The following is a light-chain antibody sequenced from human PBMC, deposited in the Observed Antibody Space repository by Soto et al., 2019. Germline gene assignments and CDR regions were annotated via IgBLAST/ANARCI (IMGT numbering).Light chain of an antibody. CDR1: QSISVH. CDR2: AAS. V-gene: IGKV1-39*01. J-gene: IGKJ2*01. CDR3: QQSYITPYT. Sequence: DIQMTQSPSSLSASVGDTVTITCRASQSISVHLNWYQQKPGKVPKLLIYAASNLHSGVPSRFSGSGSETDFARTISSLQPEDFATYYCQQSYITPYTFGQGTRLEIK.